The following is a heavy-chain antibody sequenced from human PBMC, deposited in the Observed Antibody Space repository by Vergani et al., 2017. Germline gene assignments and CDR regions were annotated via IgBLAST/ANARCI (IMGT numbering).Heavy chain of an antibody. V-gene: IGHV1-3*01. D-gene: IGHD4-17*01. CDR3: ASASHSEIDYGDPSGYFDL. Sequence: QVQLVQSGAEVKKPGASVKVSCKASGYTFTSYAMHWVRQAPGQRLEWMGWINAGNGNTKYSQKFQGRVTITRDTSARTAYMELSSLRSEDTAVYYCASASHSEIDYGDPSGYFDLWGRGTLVTVSS. J-gene: IGHJ2*01. CDR2: INAGNGNT. CDR1: GYTFTSYA.